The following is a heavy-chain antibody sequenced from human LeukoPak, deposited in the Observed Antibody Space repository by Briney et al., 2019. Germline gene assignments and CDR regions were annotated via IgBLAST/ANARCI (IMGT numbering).Heavy chain of an antibody. J-gene: IGHJ4*02. D-gene: IGHD3-10*01. CDR1: GDSISSGDYY. CDR2: IYYSGTT. Sequence: SQTRSPTCTVSGDSISSGDYYWSWIRQPPGKGLEWIGYIYYSGTTYYNPSLKSRVTISVDTSKNQFSLKLSSVTAADTAVYYCARDALYYYGSGSYQLWGQGTLVTVSS. V-gene: IGHV4-30-4*01. CDR3: ARDALYYYGSGSYQL.